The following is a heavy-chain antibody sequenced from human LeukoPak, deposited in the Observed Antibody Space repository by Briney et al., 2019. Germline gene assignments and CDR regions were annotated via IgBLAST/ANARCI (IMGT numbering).Heavy chain of an antibody. CDR3: TTGGLTLDN. J-gene: IGHJ4*02. Sequence: GGSLRLSCAASEFIFSNAWVSWVRQAPGKGLEWVGRIKSKTDGGTTDYAAPVKGRFTISRDDSNDTLYLQMNTLKTEDTAVYYCTTGGLTLDNWGQGTLVTVSS. V-gene: IGHV3-15*01. CDR2: IKSKTDGGTT. CDR1: EFIFSNAW. D-gene: IGHD2-2*03.